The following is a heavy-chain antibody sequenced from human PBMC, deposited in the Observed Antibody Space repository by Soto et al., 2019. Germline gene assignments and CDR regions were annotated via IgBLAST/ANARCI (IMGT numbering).Heavy chain of an antibody. Sequence: GEALKISCKGSGYSFTSYWIGWVRQMPGKGLEWMGIIYPGDSDTRYSPSFQGQVTIPADKSISTAYLRWSSLKASDTAMYYCAGLSLPAAPFDYWGQGTLVTVSS. J-gene: IGHJ4*02. CDR1: GYSFTSYW. CDR3: AGLSLPAAPFDY. D-gene: IGHD2-2*01. CDR2: IYPGDSDT. V-gene: IGHV5-51*01.